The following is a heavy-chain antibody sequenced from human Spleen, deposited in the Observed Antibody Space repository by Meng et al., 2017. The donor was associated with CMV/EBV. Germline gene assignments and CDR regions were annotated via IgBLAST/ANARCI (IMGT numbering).Heavy chain of an antibody. CDR2: IYYSGST. CDR3: ARARGYCSGGSCYSGFDY. V-gene: IGHV4-39*07. J-gene: IGHJ4*02. CDR1: GGSISSSSYY. D-gene: IGHD2-15*01. Sequence: QTRVQESGPGLVKPSEPLSLTCTVSGGSISSSSYYWGWIRQPPGKGLEWIGSIYYSGSTYYNPSLKSRVTISVDTSKNQFSLKLSSVTAADTAVYYCARARGYCSGGSCYSGFDYWGQGTLVTVSS.